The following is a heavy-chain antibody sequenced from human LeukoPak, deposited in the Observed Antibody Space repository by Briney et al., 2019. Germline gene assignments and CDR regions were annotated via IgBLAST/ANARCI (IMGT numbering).Heavy chain of an antibody. CDR2: IYYSGST. J-gene: IGHJ4*02. D-gene: IGHD3-10*01. Sequence: SETLSLTCTVSGGSISSSSYYWGWIRQPPGKGLEWIGSIYYSGSTYYNPSLKSRVTISVDTSKNQFSLNLTSVTAADTAVYYCARGPRGSGSHFKYWGQGTLVTVSS. CDR1: GGSISSSSYY. V-gene: IGHV4-39*01. CDR3: ARGPRGSGSHFKY.